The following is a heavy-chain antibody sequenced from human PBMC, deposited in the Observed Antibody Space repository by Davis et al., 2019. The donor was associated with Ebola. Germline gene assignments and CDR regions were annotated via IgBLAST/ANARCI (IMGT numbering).Heavy chain of an antibody. CDR1: GFTFSSYA. CDR2: IRAGGGTT. D-gene: IGHD3-16*02. V-gene: IGHV3-23*01. CDR3: AKVIGPSYYGMDV. Sequence: PGGSLRLSCAASGFTFSSYAMTWARQAPGKGLEWVSAIRAGGGTTYYTDSVKGRFTISRDKSKNTLYLQMNSLRAEDTALYYCAKVIGPSYYGMDVWGKGTTVTVSS. J-gene: IGHJ6*04.